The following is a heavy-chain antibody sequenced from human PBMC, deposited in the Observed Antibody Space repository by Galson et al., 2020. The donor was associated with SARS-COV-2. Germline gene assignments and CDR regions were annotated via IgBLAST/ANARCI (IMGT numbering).Heavy chain of an antibody. D-gene: IGHD5-12*01. Sequence: GESLKISCAASGFTFSSYSMNWVRQAPGKGLEWVSSISSSSSYIYYADSVKGRFTISRDNAKNSLYLQMNSLRAEDTAVYYCAREMATITSNYFDYWGPGTTVTVSS. CDR1: GFTFSSYS. V-gene: IGHV3-21*01. J-gene: IGHJ4*02. CDR2: ISSSSSYI. CDR3: AREMATITSNYFDY.